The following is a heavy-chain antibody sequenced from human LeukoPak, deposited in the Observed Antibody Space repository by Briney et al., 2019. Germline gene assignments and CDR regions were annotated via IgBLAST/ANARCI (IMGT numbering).Heavy chain of an antibody. J-gene: IGHJ4*02. CDR1: GFTFSTYA. CDR3: ADSNYWYPVDY. Sequence: PGRSLRLSCAASGFTFSTYAMRWVRQAPGKGLEWVSGITGSGDTTYYADSVKGRFTISRDNSKNTLYLQMNSLRADDTAVYYCADSNYWYPVDYWGQGTLVTVSS. CDR2: ITGSGDTT. V-gene: IGHV3-23*01. D-gene: IGHD4-11*01.